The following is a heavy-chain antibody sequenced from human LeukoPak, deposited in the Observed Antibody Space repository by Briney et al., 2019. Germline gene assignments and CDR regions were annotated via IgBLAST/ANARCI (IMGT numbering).Heavy chain of an antibody. CDR1: GFTFSNYA. V-gene: IGHV3-30*04. D-gene: IGHD1-26*01. CDR2: ISTDGSNK. Sequence: PGTSLRLSCAASGFTFSNYAIHWVRQAPGKGLEWVARISTDGSNKYYADSVKGRFTISRDNSKNTLYLQMNSLRIDDTSLYYCLREPASFYFDYWGQGTLVTVSS. J-gene: IGHJ4*02. CDR3: LREPASFYFDY.